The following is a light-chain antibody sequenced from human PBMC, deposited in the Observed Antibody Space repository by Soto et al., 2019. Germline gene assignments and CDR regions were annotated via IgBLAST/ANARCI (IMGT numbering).Light chain of an antibody. Sequence: QSVLTQPPSMSAAPGQRVTISCSGTSSNIGDNYVSWYRQFPGTVPELLIYDNYKRPSRIPDRFSGSKSGTSATLGITGLQTGDEADYYCGTWDTSLTNWVFGGGTKLTVL. J-gene: IGLJ3*02. CDR2: DNY. CDR1: SSNIGDNY. V-gene: IGLV1-51*01. CDR3: GTWDTSLTNWV.